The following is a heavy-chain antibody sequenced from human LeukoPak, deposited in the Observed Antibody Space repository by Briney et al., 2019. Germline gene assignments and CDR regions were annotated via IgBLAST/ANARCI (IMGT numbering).Heavy chain of an antibody. CDR3: AREAPSPYYYDSSGSLVELYAFDI. Sequence: SETLSLTCTVSGGSISSYYWSWIRQPPGKGLEWIGYIYYSGSTNYNPSLKSRVTISVDTSKNQFSLKLSSVTAADTAVYYCAREAPSPYYYDSSGSLVELYAFDIWGQGTMVTVSS. V-gene: IGHV4-59*01. CDR2: IYYSGST. CDR1: GGSISSYY. J-gene: IGHJ3*02. D-gene: IGHD3-22*01.